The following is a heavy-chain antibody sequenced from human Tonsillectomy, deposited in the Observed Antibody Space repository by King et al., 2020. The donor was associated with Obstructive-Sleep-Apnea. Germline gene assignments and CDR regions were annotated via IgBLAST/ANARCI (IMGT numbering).Heavy chain of an antibody. CDR1: GYSFTSYW. CDR3: ARPRGYCSGGTCYNFLYYFDS. D-gene: IGHD2-15*01. J-gene: IGHJ4*02. Sequence: VQLVESGAEVKKPGESLKISCKASGYSFTSYWIGWVRQMPGKGLEWMGIIYPGDSDTRYSPSFQGQVTISADKSISTAYLQWSSLKASDTAMYYCARPRGYCSGGTCYNFLYYFDSWDQGTLVTVSS. CDR2: IYPGDSDT. V-gene: IGHV5-51*01.